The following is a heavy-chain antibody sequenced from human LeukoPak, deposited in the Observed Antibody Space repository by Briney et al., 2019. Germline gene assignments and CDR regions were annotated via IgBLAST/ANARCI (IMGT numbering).Heavy chain of an antibody. CDR1: GDSVTKHY. CDR2: IYPGGNF. V-gene: IGHV4-4*07. D-gene: IGHD3-22*01. Sequence: SETLSLTCSVSGDSVTKHYWSWIRQSAAKGLECIGRIYPGGNFDSNPSLKSRVTMSLDTSKNQLSLKMYSVTAADTAVYYCARVGGSSGYYTEWAFDIWGQGTMVTVSS. J-gene: IGHJ3*02. CDR3: ARVGGSSGYYTEWAFDI.